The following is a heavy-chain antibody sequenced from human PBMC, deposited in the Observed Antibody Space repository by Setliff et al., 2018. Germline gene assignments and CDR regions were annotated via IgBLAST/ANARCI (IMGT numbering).Heavy chain of an antibody. Sequence: SETLSLTCTVSGGSISSGGYYWSWIGQHPGKGLEWIGYIYYSGSTYYNPSLKSRVTISVDTSKNQFSLKLSSVTAADTAVYYCARDPLTTDRRRAFDIWGQGTMVTVSS. CDR3: ARDPLTTDRRRAFDI. J-gene: IGHJ3*02. D-gene: IGHD4-17*01. V-gene: IGHV4-31*03. CDR1: GGSISSGGYY. CDR2: IYYSGST.